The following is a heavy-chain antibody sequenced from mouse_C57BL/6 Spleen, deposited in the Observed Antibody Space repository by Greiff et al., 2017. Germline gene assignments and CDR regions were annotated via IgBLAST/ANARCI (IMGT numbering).Heavy chain of an antibody. Sequence: QVQLQQSGAELVRPGASVTLSCKASGYTFTDYEMHWVKQTPVHGLEWIGAIDPEIGGTAYNQKFKGKAILTADKSSSTAYMELRSLTSVDSAVYYCTRDGDYYGSRGYFDVWGTGTTVTVSS. J-gene: IGHJ1*03. CDR2: IDPEIGGT. V-gene: IGHV1-15*01. CDR1: GYTFTDYE. D-gene: IGHD1-1*01. CDR3: TRDGDYYGSRGYFDV.